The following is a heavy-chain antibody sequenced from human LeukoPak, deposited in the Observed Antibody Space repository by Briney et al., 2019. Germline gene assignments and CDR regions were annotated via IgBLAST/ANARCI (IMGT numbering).Heavy chain of an antibody. D-gene: IGHD6-13*01. CDR3: ASHSSSWEYYFDY. CDR1: GFTFSDYY. J-gene: IGHJ4*02. CDR2: ISSSGSTI. Sequence: GGSLRLSCAASGFTFSDYYMSWIRQAPGKGLEWVSYISSSGSTIYYADSVKGRFTISRGNAKNSLYLQMNSLRAEDTAVYYCASHSSSWEYYFDYWGQGTLVTVSS. V-gene: IGHV3-11*01.